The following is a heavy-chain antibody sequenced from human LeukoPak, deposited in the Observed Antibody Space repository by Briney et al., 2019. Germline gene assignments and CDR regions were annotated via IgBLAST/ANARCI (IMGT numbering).Heavy chain of an antibody. D-gene: IGHD3-10*01. V-gene: IGHV3-23*01. Sequence: GGSLRLSCAASGIIFRSYAMSWVRQARGKGLEWVSAIYGDGSSTYYADSVKGRFTISRDNSNNTLFLQMNSLRVEDTAVYYCAKWGAQSGSYRVVDSWGRGTLVTVSS. J-gene: IGHJ4*02. CDR1: GIIFRSYA. CDR2: IYGDGSST. CDR3: AKWGAQSGSYRVVDS.